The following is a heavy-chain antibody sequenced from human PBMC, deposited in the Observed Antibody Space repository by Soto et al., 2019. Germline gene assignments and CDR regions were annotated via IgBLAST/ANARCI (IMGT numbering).Heavy chain of an antibody. Sequence: GGSLRLSCAASGFTFSSYAMSWVRQAPGKGLEWVSAISGSGGSTYYADSVKGRFTISRDNSKNTLYLQMNSLRAEDTAVYNCAKSGPANGSGSNYYYYDMDVWGKGTTVSVSS. CDR3: AKSGPANGSGSNYYYYDMDV. V-gene: IGHV3-23*01. J-gene: IGHJ6*03. CDR2: ISGSGGST. D-gene: IGHD3-10*01. CDR1: GFTFSSYA.